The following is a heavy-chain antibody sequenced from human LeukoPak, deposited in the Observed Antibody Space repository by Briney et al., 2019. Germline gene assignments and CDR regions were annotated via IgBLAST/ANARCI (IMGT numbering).Heavy chain of an antibody. CDR2: IYYSGST. V-gene: IGHV4-61*01. Sequence: KPSETLSLTCSVSGGSVSSGNYYWSWIRQPPGKGLEWIGYIYYSGSTNYNPSLKSRVTISVDTSKNQFSLKLSSVTAADTAVYYCAREKSPRFFGVANWFDPWGQGTLVTVSS. CDR1: GGSVSSGNYY. CDR3: AREKSPRFFGVANWFDP. J-gene: IGHJ5*02. D-gene: IGHD3-3*01.